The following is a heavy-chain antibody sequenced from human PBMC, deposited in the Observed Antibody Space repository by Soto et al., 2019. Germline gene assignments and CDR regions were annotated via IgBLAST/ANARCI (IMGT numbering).Heavy chain of an antibody. Sequence: PSQTLSLTCAISGDSVSGNSAAWNWIRLSPSRGLEWLARTYYRSRWYNDYAVSVRSRITVNADTSENQFSLQLTSVTLGDTAIYYCAGTTSHHWLYMDVWGRGTTVTVSS. CDR1: GDSVSGNSAA. J-gene: IGHJ6*03. CDR2: TYYRSRWYN. V-gene: IGHV6-1*01. CDR3: AGTTSHHWLYMDV. D-gene: IGHD1-1*01.